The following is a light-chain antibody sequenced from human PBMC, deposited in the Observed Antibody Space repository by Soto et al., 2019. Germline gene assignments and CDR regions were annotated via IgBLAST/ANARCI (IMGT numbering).Light chain of an antibody. Sequence: EIVLTQSPGTLSLSPGERATLSFRASQSVSNNYLAWYQQKPGQAPRLLIFRASNKATGIPDRFSGSGSGTDFTLSISRLEPEDFAVYYCQQYDSSPRTFGQGTKVDIK. CDR2: RAS. CDR1: QSVSNNY. CDR3: QQYDSSPRT. J-gene: IGKJ1*01. V-gene: IGKV3-20*01.